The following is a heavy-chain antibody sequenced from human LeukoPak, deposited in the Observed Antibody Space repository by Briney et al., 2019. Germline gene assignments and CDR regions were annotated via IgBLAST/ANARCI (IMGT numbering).Heavy chain of an antibody. CDR2: IIPSGGRT. V-gene: IGHV1-46*01. J-gene: IGHJ3*02. CDR3: ARDTHDSSGYTAFDI. Sequence: ASVKVSCKASGSGYTFSSDYMHWVRQAPGQGLEWVGGIIPSGGRTIYAQKFQGRVTITADESTSTAYMELSSLRSEDTAVYYCARDTHDSSGYTAFDIWGQGTMVTVSS. CDR1: GSGYTFSSDY. D-gene: IGHD3-22*01.